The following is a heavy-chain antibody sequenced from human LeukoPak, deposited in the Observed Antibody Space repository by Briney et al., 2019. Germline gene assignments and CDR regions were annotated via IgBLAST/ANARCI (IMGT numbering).Heavy chain of an antibody. CDR2: ISGSCSTV. Sequence: GGSLRLSCAASGFTFSDYYMSWIRQAPGKGLEWGSYISGSCSTVYYAASVRGRFTISRDNAKNSLFLQMNSLRAEDTAVYYCARDRGNSDPGDWFDSWGQRTLVTVYS. D-gene: IGHD4-23*01. J-gene: IGHJ5*01. CDR3: ARDRGNSDPGDWFDS. V-gene: IGHV3-11*01. CDR1: GFTFSDYY.